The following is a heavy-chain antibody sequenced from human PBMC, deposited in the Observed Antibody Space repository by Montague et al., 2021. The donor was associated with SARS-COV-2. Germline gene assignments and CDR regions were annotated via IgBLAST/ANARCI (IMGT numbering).Heavy chain of an antibody. J-gene: IGHJ4*02. CDR3: ARQLPSYCSTNKCYPYYFDV. D-gene: IGHD2-2*01. CDR1: GGSISSPDYC. Sequence: SETLSLTCTGSGGSISSPDYCWGWIRQSPGQGLEGIGSSSYAGRTYYNPSLRSRVSFSMDTSKNHFSLSLNSVTAADTAVYFCARQLPSYCSTNKCYPYYFDVWGQGALVTFSS. V-gene: IGHV4-39*01. CDR2: SSYAGRT.